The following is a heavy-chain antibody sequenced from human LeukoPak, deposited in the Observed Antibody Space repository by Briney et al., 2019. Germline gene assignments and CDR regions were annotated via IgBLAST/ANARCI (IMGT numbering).Heavy chain of an antibody. CDR3: ARDRGSSFVAVLWFDP. Sequence: PGGSLRLSCAASGFTFSSYSMNWVRQAPGKGLEWVSSISSSSSYIYYADSVKGRFTISRDNAKNSLYLQLNSLRAEDTAVYYCARDRGSSFVAVLWFDPWGQGTLVTVSS. CDR1: GFTFSSYS. J-gene: IGHJ5*02. CDR2: ISSSSSYI. D-gene: IGHD6-6*01. V-gene: IGHV3-21*01.